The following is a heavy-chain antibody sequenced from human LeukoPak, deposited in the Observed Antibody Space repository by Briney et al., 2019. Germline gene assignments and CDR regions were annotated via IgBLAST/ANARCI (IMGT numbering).Heavy chain of an antibody. J-gene: IGHJ2*01. D-gene: IGHD6-13*01. Sequence: GGSLRLSCAAFGFTFDDYAMHWVRQAPGKGLEWVSSISWNSGSIGYADSVKGRFTTSRDNAKNSLYLQMNSLRAEDTALYYCAKSRGSNWPRYFDLWGRGTLITVSS. CDR1: GFTFDDYA. CDR2: ISWNSGSI. V-gene: IGHV3-9*01. CDR3: AKSRGSNWPRYFDL.